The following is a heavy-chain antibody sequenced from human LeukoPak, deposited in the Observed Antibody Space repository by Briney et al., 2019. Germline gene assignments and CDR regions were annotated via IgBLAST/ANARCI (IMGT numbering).Heavy chain of an antibody. CDR1: GGSFSGYY. V-gene: IGHV4-34*01. J-gene: IGHJ6*03. Sequence: SETLSLTCAVYGGSFSGYYWSWIRQPPGKGLEWIGEINHSGSTNYNPSLKSRVTISVDTSKNHFSLELSSVTAADTAVYFCAKGGVSLSRWSSTYYYYFYLDVWGKGTTVTVSS. D-gene: IGHD6-13*01. CDR3: AKGGVSLSRWSSTYYYYFYLDV. CDR2: INHSGST.